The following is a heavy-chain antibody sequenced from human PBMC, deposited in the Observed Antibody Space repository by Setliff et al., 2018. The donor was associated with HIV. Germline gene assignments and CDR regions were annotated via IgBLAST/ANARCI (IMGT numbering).Heavy chain of an antibody. V-gene: IGHV1-18*01. CDR1: GYTFTSYG. D-gene: IGHD4-4*01. Sequence: ASVKVSCKASGYTFTSYGISWVRQAPGQGLEWMGWISAYNGNTNYAQKLQGRVTMTTDTSTSTAYMELRSLRSDDTAVYYCARDGIYDYSNYVDAFDIWGQGTMVTVSS. J-gene: IGHJ3*02. CDR2: ISAYNGNT. CDR3: ARDGIYDYSNYVDAFDI.